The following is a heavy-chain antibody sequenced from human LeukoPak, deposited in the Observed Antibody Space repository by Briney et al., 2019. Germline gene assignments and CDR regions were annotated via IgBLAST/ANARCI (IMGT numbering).Heavy chain of an antibody. D-gene: IGHD2-2*01. CDR1: GGSISSSSYY. V-gene: IGHV4-39*01. Sequence: SETLSLTCTVSGGSISSSSYYWGWIRQPPGKGLEWIGSIYYSGSTYYNPFLKSRVTISVDTSKNQFSLKLSSVTAADTAVYYCARRPFRYCSSTSCSGWGQGTLVTVSS. CDR3: ARRPFRYCSSTSCSG. J-gene: IGHJ4*02. CDR2: IYYSGST.